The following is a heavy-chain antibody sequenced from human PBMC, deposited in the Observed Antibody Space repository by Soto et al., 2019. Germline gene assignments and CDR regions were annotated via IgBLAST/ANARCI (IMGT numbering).Heavy chain of an antibody. Sequence: ASVKVSCKASGYTFTSYGISWVRQAPGQGLEWMGWISAYNGNTNYAQKLQGRVTMTTDTSTSTAYMELRSLRSDDTAVYYCARDHRAMVRGVITLNFDYWGHGILVTVSS. D-gene: IGHD3-10*01. CDR1: GYTFTSYG. CDR3: ARDHRAMVRGVITLNFDY. J-gene: IGHJ4*01. V-gene: IGHV1-18*01. CDR2: ISAYNGNT.